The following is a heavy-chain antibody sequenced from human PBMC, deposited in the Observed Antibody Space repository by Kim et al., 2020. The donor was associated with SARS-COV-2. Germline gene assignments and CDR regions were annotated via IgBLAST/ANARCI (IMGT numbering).Heavy chain of an antibody. V-gene: IGHV1-46*01. CDR1: GYTFTSYY. CDR2: INPSGGST. CDR3: ARDGASSGSYYPYRYYYYYMDV. J-gene: IGHJ6*03. D-gene: IGHD3-10*01. Sequence: ASVKVSCKASGYTFTSYYMHWVRQAPGQGLEWMGIINPSGGSTSYAQKFQGRVTMTRDTSTSTVYMELSSLRSEDTAVYYCARDGASSGSYYPYRYYYYYMDVWGKGTTVTVSS.